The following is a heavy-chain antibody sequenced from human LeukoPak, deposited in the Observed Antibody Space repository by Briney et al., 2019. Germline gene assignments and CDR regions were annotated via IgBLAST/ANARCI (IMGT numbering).Heavy chain of an antibody. CDR3: SKKGQNEDYGKPD. CDR2: ISSSGSTI. D-gene: IGHD4-17*01. J-gene: IGHJ4*02. CDR1: GFTFSSYS. Sequence: PGGSLRLSCVASGFTFSSYSMNWVRQAPGKGLEWVSYISSSGSTIYYADSVKGRFTISRDNAKNSLYLQMNSLRAEDTAVYYCSKKGQNEDYGKPDWGQGTLVTVSS. V-gene: IGHV3-48*04.